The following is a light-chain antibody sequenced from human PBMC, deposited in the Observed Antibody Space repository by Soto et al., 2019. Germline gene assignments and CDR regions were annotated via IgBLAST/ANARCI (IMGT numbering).Light chain of an antibody. CDR3: NSYTGSSTYV. CDR2: EVS. Sequence: QAVLGQPPPVSGSPGQSVAISFPWTSSDVGSYNRFSWYQQPPGAAPNHMLYEVSNRPSGVPYRFSGSKSGNTASLTIPGLQAEEEADYYCNSYTGSSTYVFGTGTKVTVL. CDR1: SSDVGSYNR. J-gene: IGLJ1*01. V-gene: IGLV2-18*02.